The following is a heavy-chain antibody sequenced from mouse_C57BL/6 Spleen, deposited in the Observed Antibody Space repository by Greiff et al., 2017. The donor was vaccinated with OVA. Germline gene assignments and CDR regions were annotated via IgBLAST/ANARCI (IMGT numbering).Heavy chain of an antibody. V-gene: IGHV3-6*01. Sequence: EVKLEESGPGLVKPSQSLSLTCSVTVYSITSGYYWNWIRQFPGNKLEWMGYISYDGSNNYNPSLKNRISITRDTSKNQFFLKLNSVTTEDTATYYCAKDDGYYLDYWGQGTTLTVSS. CDR1: VYSITSGYY. CDR2: ISYDGSN. CDR3: AKDDGYYLDY. J-gene: IGHJ2*01. D-gene: IGHD2-3*01.